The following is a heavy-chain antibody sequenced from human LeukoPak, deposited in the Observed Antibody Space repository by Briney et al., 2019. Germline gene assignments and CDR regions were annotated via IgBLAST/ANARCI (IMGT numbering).Heavy chain of an antibody. V-gene: IGHV3-48*01. D-gene: IGHD5-18*01. J-gene: IGHJ4*02. CDR2: ISSSTSTI. CDR3: ARQGRGYSYGHDY. CDR1: GFTFSSYT. Sequence: GGSLRLSCAASGFTFSSYTMNWVRQAPGKRLEWVSSISSSTSTIHYADSVKGRFTIFRDNAKNSLYLQMNSLRAEDTAVYYCARQGRGYSYGHDYWGQGTLVTVSS.